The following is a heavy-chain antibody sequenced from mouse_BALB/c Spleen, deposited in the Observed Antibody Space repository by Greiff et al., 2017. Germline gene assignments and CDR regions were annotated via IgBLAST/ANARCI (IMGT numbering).Heavy chain of an antibody. CDR2: ISSGGGST. CDR1: GFAFSSYD. V-gene: IGHV5-12-1*01. Sequence: EVHLVESGGGLVKPGGSLKLSCAASGFAFSSYDMSWVRQTPEKRLEWVAYISSGGGSTYYPDTVKGRFTISRDNAKNTLYLQMSSLKSEDTAMYYCARQLGYFDVWGAGTTVTVSS. CDR3: ARQLGYFDV. J-gene: IGHJ1*01. D-gene: IGHD4-1*01.